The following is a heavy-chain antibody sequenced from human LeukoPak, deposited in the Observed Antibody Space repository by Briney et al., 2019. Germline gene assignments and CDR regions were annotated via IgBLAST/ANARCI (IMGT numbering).Heavy chain of an antibody. Sequence: ASVKVSCKASGYTFTSSGISWVRQAPGQGLEWMGWISTHDVNTKYAQKLQGRVTLTTDTSTSTAYMELRSLRSDDTAVYYCATDLGYCSSTACDTFDYWGQGTLVTVSS. D-gene: IGHD2-2*01. J-gene: IGHJ4*02. CDR2: ISTHDVNT. CDR3: ATDLGYCSSTACDTFDY. V-gene: IGHV1-18*01. CDR1: GYTFTSSG.